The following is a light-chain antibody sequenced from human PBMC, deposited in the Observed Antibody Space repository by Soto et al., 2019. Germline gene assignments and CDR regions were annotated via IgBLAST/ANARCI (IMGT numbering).Light chain of an antibody. Sequence: DIQMTQSPSTLSASVGDRVTITCRASQSISSWLAWYQQKPGKAPKLLIYKASSLEGGVPSRFSGSGSVTDFTLTISSLQPDDVATYYCQQYHSYSLTFGGGTKVDIK. CDR1: QSISSW. V-gene: IGKV1-5*03. J-gene: IGKJ4*01. CDR3: QQYHSYSLT. CDR2: KAS.